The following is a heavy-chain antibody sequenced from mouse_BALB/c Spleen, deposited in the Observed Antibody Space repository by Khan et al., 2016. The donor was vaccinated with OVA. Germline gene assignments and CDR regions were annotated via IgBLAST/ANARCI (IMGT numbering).Heavy chain of an antibody. CDR2: IWRDGVK. Sequence: QVTLKESGPGILQPSQTLSLTCSFSGFSLSTSGMGVGWIRQPSGKGLEWLTHIWRDGVKRYNPALESRLTISKDTSNSQVFLTIARVASADSATCCCVRMNGNSLFWYFDVWGAGTSVTVSS. V-gene: IGHV8-8*01. J-gene: IGHJ1*01. CDR3: VRMNGNSLFWYFDV. CDR1: GFSLSTSGMG. D-gene: IGHD6-2*01.